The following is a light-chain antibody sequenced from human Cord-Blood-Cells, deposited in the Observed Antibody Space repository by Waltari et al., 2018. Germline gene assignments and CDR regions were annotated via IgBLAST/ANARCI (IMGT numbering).Light chain of an antibody. Sequence: SSELTQDPAVSVALGQTVRITCQGDSLRSYYASWYQQKPGQAPVLVIYGKNNRTSGIQDRCSGSSSGNTASWTITGAQAEDEADYYCNSRDSSGNHVVFGGGTKLTVL. CDR1: SLRSYY. J-gene: IGLJ2*01. CDR3: NSRDSSGNHVV. V-gene: IGLV3-19*01. CDR2: GKN.